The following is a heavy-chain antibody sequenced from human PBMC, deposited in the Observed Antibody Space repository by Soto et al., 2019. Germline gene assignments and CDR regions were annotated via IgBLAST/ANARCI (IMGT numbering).Heavy chain of an antibody. CDR3: ARFGYYYGSRFDP. D-gene: IGHD3-10*01. V-gene: IGHV4-31*03. J-gene: IGHJ5*02. CDR1: GGSISSGGYY. Sequence: SETLSLTCTVSGGSISSGGYYWSWIRQHPGKGLEWIGYIYYSGSTYYNPSLKSRVTISVDTSKNQFSLKLSSVTAADTAVYYCARFGYYYGSRFDPWGQGTLVTVSS. CDR2: IYYSGST.